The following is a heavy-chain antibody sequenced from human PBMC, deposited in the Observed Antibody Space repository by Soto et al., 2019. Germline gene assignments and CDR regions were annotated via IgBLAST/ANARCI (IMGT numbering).Heavy chain of an antibody. Sequence: SGGSLRLSCAGSGFTFSSFWMHWVRQAPGKGLVWVSRINSDGSTTTYADSVKGRFTISRDNAKNTLYLQMNSLIAEDTAVYYCARDDYGDSYDAYDIWGQGTMVTVSS. CDR2: INSDGSTT. J-gene: IGHJ3*02. V-gene: IGHV3-74*01. D-gene: IGHD4-17*01. CDR3: ARDDYGDSYDAYDI. CDR1: GFTFSSFW.